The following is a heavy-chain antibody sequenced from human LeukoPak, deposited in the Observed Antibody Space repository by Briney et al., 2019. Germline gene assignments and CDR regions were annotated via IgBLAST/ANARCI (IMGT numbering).Heavy chain of an antibody. CDR1: GYIFTGYF. CDR2: IYPNSGDT. J-gene: IGHJ4*02. V-gene: IGHV1-2*06. CDR3: ARDLSSTSNWELDY. Sequence: ASVKVSCKASGYIFTGYFMHWVRQAPGQGLEWMGRIYPNSGDTNYAQNFQGRVTMTRDTSISTAYMELSRLRSDDTAVYYCARDLSSTSNWELDYWGQGTLVTVSS. D-gene: IGHD7-27*01.